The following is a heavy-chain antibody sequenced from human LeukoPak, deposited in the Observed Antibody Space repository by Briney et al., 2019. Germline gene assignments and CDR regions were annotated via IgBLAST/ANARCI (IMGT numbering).Heavy chain of an antibody. J-gene: IGHJ4*02. D-gene: IGHD1-26*01. CDR1: GFTFCTYG. V-gene: IGHV3-30*02. CDR2: IRHDGTEK. Sequence: QTGGSLRLSCVVSGFTFCTYGMHWVRQAPGKGLEWLTFIRHDGTEKYYADFVKGRFTISRDNSRNTLYLQVNSLGPEDTAVYYCARLMVGQAGVGATHFDYWGQGTLVSVSS. CDR3: ARLMVGQAGVGATHFDY.